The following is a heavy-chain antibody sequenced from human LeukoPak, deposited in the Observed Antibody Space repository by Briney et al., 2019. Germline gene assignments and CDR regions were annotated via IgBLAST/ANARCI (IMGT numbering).Heavy chain of an antibody. V-gene: IGHV3-7*01. CDR2: IKQDGSEK. J-gene: IGHJ6*02. CDR1: GLTFSSYW. Sequence: GGSLRLSCAAFGLTFSSYWMSWVRQAPGKGLEWVANIKQDGSEKYYVDSVKGRFTISRDNAKNSLYLQMNSLRAEDTAVYYCARGAVVPAAPPIMDVWGQGTTVTVSS. CDR3: ARGAVVPAAPPIMDV. D-gene: IGHD2-2*01.